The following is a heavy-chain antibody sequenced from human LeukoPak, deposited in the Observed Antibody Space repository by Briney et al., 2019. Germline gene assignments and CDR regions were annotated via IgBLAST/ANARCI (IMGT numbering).Heavy chain of an antibody. V-gene: IGHV4-59*01. CDR1: GGSIKNNY. D-gene: IGHD1-14*01. Sequence: SEALSLTCTVSGGSIKNNYWSWIRQPPGKALEWIGYVYSNGNTNYNPSLKSRVTMSIETSKNQFSLKVPSATAADTAVYYCAGGTFDGPLYGTYWYFHVWGRGTLVTVSS. CDR2: VYSNGNT. J-gene: IGHJ2*01. CDR3: AGGTFDGPLYGTYWYFHV.